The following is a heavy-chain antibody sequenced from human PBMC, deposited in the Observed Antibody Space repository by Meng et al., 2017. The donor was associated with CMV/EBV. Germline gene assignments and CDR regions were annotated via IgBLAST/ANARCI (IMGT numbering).Heavy chain of an antibody. Sequence: SCAASGCTFSSYAMSWVRQAPGKGLEWVSAISGSGGSTYYADSVKGRFTISRDNSKNTLYLQMNSLRAEDTAVYYCAKDTWIQLWPTHWGQGTLVTVSS. V-gene: IGHV3-23*01. J-gene: IGHJ4*02. CDR2: ISGSGGST. CDR3: AKDTWIQLWPTH. D-gene: IGHD5-18*01. CDR1: GCTFSSYA.